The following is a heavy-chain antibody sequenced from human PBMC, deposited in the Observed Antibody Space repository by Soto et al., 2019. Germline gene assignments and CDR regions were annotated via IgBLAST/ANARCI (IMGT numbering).Heavy chain of an antibody. CDR2: ISGSGGST. V-gene: IGHV3-23*01. Sequence: EVQLLESGGGLVQPGGSLRLSCAASGFTFSSYAMSWVRQAPGKGLEWVSTISGSGGSTYYAQKFQGRVTITADESTSTAYMELSSLRSEDTAVYYCAREHVGYCSGGSCYSGAFDIWGQGTMVTVSS. CDR3: AREHVGYCSGGSCYSGAFDI. J-gene: IGHJ3*02. D-gene: IGHD2-15*01. CDR1: GFTFSSYA.